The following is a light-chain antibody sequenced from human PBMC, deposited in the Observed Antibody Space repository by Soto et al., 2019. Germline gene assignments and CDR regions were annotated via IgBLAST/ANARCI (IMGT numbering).Light chain of an antibody. CDR1: TSDVGGYNY. Sequence: QSVLTQPASVSGSPGQSITISCTGTTSDVGGYNYVSWYQQHPGKAPKLMIYEVSNRPSGVSNRFSGSKSGNTASLTISGFQAEDEADYYCSSYTSSSTLVFXTGTKVTVL. V-gene: IGLV2-14*01. J-gene: IGLJ1*01. CDR2: EVS. CDR3: SSYTSSSTLV.